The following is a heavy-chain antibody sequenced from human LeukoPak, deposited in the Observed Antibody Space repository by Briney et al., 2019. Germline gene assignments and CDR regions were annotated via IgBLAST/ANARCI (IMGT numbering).Heavy chain of an antibody. Sequence: PGGSLRLSCAASRFTFSSYSMNRVRQAPGKGLEWVSSISGSSSYIYYADSVKGRFTISRHNAKNSLFLQMNSLRAEDTAVYYCARDREGYCSGGSCTNFDYWGQGTLVTVSS. J-gene: IGHJ4*02. V-gene: IGHV3-21*01. CDR3: ARDREGYCSGGSCTNFDY. CDR1: RFTFSSYS. CDR2: ISGSSSYI. D-gene: IGHD2-15*01.